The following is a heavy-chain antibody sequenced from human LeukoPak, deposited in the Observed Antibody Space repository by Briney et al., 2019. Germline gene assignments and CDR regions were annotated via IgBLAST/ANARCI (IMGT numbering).Heavy chain of an antibody. CDR3: ARGALLRYFDWLLPDNWFDP. V-gene: IGHV4-34*01. J-gene: IGHJ5*02. CDR1: GGSFSGYY. CDR2: INHSGST. D-gene: IGHD3-9*01. Sequence: SETLSLTCAVYGGSFSGYYWSWIRQPPGKGLEWIGEINHSGSTNYNPSLKSRVTISVDTSKNQFSLKLSSVTAADTAVYYCARGALLRYFDWLLPDNWFDPWGREPWSPSPQ.